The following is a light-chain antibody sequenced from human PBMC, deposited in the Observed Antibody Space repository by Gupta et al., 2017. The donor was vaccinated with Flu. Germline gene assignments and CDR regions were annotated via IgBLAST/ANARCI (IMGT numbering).Light chain of an antibody. J-gene: IGLJ2*01. V-gene: IGLV2-14*01. Sequence: ITSSCSGTSSDVGGYNYVSWYQQHPGKAPKLMIYEVSNRPSGVSNRFSGSKSGNTASLTISGLQAEDEADYYCSSYTTGSTRVVFGGGTKLTVL. CDR1: SSDVGGYNY. CDR2: EVS. CDR3: SSYTTGSTRVV.